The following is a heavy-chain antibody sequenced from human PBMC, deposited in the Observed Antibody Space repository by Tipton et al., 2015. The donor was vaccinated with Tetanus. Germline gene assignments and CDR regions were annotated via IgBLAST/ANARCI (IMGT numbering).Heavy chain of an antibody. D-gene: IGHD6-19*01. CDR1: GGSISSYY. CDR3: ARIGWLQQNKPAFDI. J-gene: IGHJ3*02. Sequence: TLSLTCTVSGGSISSYYWTWIRQPPGRGLEWIGYVHYSGSTNYSPSLRSRVTLSVDTSKNQFSLKLSSVTAADTGVYYCARIGWLQQNKPAFDIWGQGTVVTVFS. V-gene: IGHV4-59*01. CDR2: VHYSGST.